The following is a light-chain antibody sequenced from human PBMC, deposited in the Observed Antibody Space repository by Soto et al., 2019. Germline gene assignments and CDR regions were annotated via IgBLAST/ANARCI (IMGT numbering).Light chain of an antibody. CDR1: QTVTSNY. CDR3: QQYVSSPWT. Sequence: EIVLTQSPGTLSLSPGERATLSCGASQTVTSNYLAWYQQKSGQAPRLLISGASTRATGIPDRFSGSGSGTEFTITISRLEPEDFAVYYCQQYVSSPWTFGQGTKVEI. J-gene: IGKJ1*01. V-gene: IGKV3-20*01. CDR2: GAS.